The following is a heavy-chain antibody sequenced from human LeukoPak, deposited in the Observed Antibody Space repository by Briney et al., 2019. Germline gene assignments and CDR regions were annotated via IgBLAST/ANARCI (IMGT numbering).Heavy chain of an antibody. CDR2: INPNSGGT. V-gene: IGHV1-2*02. CDR1: GYTFTGYY. D-gene: IGHD6-19*01. CDR3: AREEKLYSSGSQPDY. J-gene: IGHJ4*02. Sequence: ASVKVSCKASGYTFTGYYMHWVRQAPGQGLEWMAWINPNSGGTNYAQKFQGRVIMTRDTSISTAYMELSRLRSDDTAVYYCAREEKLYSSGSQPDYWGQGTLVTVSS.